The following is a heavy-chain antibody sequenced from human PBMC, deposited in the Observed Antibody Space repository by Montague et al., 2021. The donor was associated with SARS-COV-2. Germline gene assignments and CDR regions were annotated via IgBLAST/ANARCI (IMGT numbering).Heavy chain of an antibody. CDR2: VSIIVGST. CDR3: AKDLEQRLVGRDYFDY. J-gene: IGHJ4*02. V-gene: IGHV3-23*01. CDR1: GFTFSTYA. Sequence: SRRISCAASGFTFSTYAMSWFRQAPGKGLEWVSTVSIIVGSTFYSDSVKGRFTVSRDNSKNTLYLQMNSLRAEDTAVYYCAKDLEQRLVGRDYFDYWGQGTLVTVSS. D-gene: IGHD6-13*01.